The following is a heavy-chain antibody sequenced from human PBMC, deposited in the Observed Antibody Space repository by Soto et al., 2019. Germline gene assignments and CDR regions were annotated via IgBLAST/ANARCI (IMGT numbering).Heavy chain of an antibody. J-gene: IGHJ4*02. CDR2: ISGYSGDT. Sequence: ASVKVSCKASGYSFSSFGISWVRQAPGQRLEWMGWISGYSGDTKYAQNVQGRVTMTTDTSTNTAYMELRSLRSDDTAIYYCVRDKMISYYGLGTFDYWGQGTVVTVSS. CDR1: GYSFSSFG. CDR3: VRDKMISYYGLGTFDY. V-gene: IGHV1-18*04. D-gene: IGHD3-10*01.